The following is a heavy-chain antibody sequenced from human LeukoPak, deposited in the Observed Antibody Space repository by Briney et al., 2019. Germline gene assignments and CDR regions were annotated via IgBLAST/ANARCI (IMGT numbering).Heavy chain of an antibody. D-gene: IGHD3-3*01. J-gene: IGHJ3*02. V-gene: IGHV4-59*01. Sequence: PSETLSLTCTVSGGSISSYYWSWIRQPPGKGLEWIGYIYYSGSTNYNPSLKSRVTISVDTSKNQFSLKLSSVTAADTAVYYCARGLEWLGNAFDIWGQATMVTVSS. CDR1: GGSISSYY. CDR2: IYYSGST. CDR3: ARGLEWLGNAFDI.